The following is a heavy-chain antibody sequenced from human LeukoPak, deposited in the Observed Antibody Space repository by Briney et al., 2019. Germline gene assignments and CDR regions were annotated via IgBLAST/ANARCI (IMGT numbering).Heavy chain of an antibody. Sequence: SETLSLTCTVSGGSISSGGYYWSWIRQHPGKGLEWIGYIYYSGSTYYNPSLKSRVTISVDTSKNQFSLKLSSVTAADTAVYHCARTGLRFLEWYWFDPWGQGTLVTVSS. CDR2: IYYSGST. CDR3: ARTGLRFLEWYWFDP. CDR1: GGSISSGGYY. J-gene: IGHJ5*02. D-gene: IGHD3-3*01. V-gene: IGHV4-31*03.